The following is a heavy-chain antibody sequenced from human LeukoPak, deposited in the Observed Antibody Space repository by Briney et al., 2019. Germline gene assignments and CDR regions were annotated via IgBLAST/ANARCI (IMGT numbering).Heavy chain of an antibody. Sequence: SETLSLTCTVSGGSISNNYWTWIRQPPGKGLEYIGYIYYTGGTNYNPSLKSRVTISVDTSKNQFSLKLSSVTAADTAVYYCARTGSSWYRGGWAYWGQGTLVTVSS. CDR3: ARTGSSWYRGGWAY. D-gene: IGHD6-13*01. V-gene: IGHV4-59*12. CDR2: IYYTGGT. CDR1: GGSISNNY. J-gene: IGHJ4*02.